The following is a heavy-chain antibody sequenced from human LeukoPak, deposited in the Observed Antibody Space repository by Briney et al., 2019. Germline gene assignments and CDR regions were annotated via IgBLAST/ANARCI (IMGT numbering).Heavy chain of an antibody. V-gene: IGHV3-23*01. CDR3: AKAIFRSRDGYNY. Sequence: PGGSLRLSCAASGFTFSSYAMSWVRQAPGKGLEWVSGISGSGASTYYADSVKGRFTISRDDSKNTLYLQMSSLRADDTAVYYCAKAIFRSRDGYNYWGQGTLVTVSS. D-gene: IGHD5-24*01. CDR1: GFTFSSYA. CDR2: ISGSGAST. J-gene: IGHJ4*02.